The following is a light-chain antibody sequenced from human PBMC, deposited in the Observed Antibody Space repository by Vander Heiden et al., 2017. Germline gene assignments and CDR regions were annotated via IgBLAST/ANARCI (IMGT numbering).Light chain of an antibody. Sequence: AIQLTQSPSSLSASVGDRVTITCRASQGISSALAWYQQKPGKAPKLLIYDASSWESGVPSRFSGSGSGTDFTLTISSLQPEDFATYYCQQFNSYPYTLGQGTKLEIK. J-gene: IGKJ2*01. V-gene: IGKV1-13*02. CDR3: QQFNSYPYT. CDR1: QGISSA. CDR2: DAS.